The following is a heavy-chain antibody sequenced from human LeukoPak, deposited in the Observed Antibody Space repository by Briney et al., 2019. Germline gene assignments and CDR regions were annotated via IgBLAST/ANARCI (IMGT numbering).Heavy chain of an antibody. CDR3: ARSRLEWELSYYFDY. V-gene: IGHV3-23*01. CDR2: ISGSGGST. J-gene: IGHJ4*02. D-gene: IGHD1-26*01. Sequence: PGGSLRLSCAASGFTFSSYAMSWVRQAPGKGLEWVSAISGSGGSTYYADSVKGRFTISRDNSKNTLYLQMNSLRAEDTAVYYCARSRLEWELSYYFDYWGQGTLVTVSS. CDR1: GFTFSSYA.